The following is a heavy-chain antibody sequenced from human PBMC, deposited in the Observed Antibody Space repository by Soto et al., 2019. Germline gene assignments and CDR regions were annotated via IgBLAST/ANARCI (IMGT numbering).Heavy chain of an antibody. CDR1: GYTFTNYG. J-gene: IGHJ4*02. D-gene: IGHD2-8*01. Sequence: QVQLVQSGPEVKKPGASVKVSCKASGYTFTNYGFNWVRQAPGQGLEWMGWISAYNGHTKYSQIFQARVIMTTDTSTRTAYMELRSLTSDDTAVYCCAREGAGTNPLGYWGQGTLVTVSS. CDR2: ISAYNGHT. CDR3: AREGAGTNPLGY. V-gene: IGHV1-18*01.